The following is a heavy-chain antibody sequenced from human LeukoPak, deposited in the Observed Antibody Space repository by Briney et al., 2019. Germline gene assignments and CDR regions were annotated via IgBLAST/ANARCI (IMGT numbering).Heavy chain of an antibody. D-gene: IGHD2-2*01. CDR3: ARDYCSSTSCLFDY. CDR1: GYTFTGYH. Sequence: GASVEVSCKASGYTFTGYHMHWVRQAPGQGLEWMGRINPNSGDTNYAQKFQGRVTMTRDTSISTAYMELSRLRSDDTAVYYCARDYCSSTSCLFDYWGQGTLVTVSS. J-gene: IGHJ4*02. CDR2: INPNSGDT. V-gene: IGHV1-2*06.